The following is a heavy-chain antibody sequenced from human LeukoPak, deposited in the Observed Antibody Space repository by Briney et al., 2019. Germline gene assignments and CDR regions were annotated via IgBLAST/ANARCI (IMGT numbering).Heavy chain of an antibody. CDR2: IRYDGSNK. Sequence: GGSLRLSCAASGFTFSSYGMHWVRQAPGKGLEWVAFIRYDGSNKYYADSVKGRFTISRDNSKNTLYLQMNSLRAEDTAVYYCARRDFLPAANVHYYYYMDVWGKGTTVTVPS. CDR1: GFTFSSYG. V-gene: IGHV3-30*02. J-gene: IGHJ6*03. CDR3: ARRDFLPAANVHYYYYMDV. D-gene: IGHD2-2*01.